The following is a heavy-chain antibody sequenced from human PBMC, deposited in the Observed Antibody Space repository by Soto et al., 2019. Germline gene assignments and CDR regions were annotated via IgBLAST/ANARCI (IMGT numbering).Heavy chain of an antibody. CDR1: GFTFSSYG. CDR3: AKNLIVATIFGTFDY. J-gene: IGHJ4*02. Sequence: GGSLRLSCAASGFTFSSYGMHWVRQAPGKGLEWVAVISYDGSNKYYADSVKGRFTISRDNSKNTLYLQMNSLRAEDTAVYYCAKNLIVATIFGTFDYWGQGTLVTVSS. CDR2: ISYDGSNK. D-gene: IGHD5-12*01. V-gene: IGHV3-30*18.